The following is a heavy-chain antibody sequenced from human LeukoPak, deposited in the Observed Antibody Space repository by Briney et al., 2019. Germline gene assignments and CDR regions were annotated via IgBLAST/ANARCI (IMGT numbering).Heavy chain of an antibody. D-gene: IGHD5-24*01. V-gene: IGHV4-31*03. CDR1: GVSISSGGYY. CDR3: ARGPMREYNNY. J-gene: IGHJ4*02. Sequence: NPSETLSLTCTVSGVSISSGGYYWSWIRQHPGKGLEWIGYTYYSGSTYYNQSLKSRLTISLDTSNNQFSLKLSSVTAADTAVYFWARGPMREYNNYWGQGTLVTVSS. CDR2: TYYSGST.